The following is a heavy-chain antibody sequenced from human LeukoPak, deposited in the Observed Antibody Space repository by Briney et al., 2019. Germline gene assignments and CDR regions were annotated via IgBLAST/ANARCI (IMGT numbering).Heavy chain of an antibody. J-gene: IGHJ4*02. CDR1: GFTFSSYG. D-gene: IGHD2-2*01. V-gene: IGHV3-30*02. CDR3: AKDWTSVTAAMSY. CDR2: IRYDGSNK. Sequence: VGSLRLSCAASGFTFSSYGMHWVRQAPGKGLEWVAFIRYDGSNKYYADSVKGRFTISRDNSKNTLYLQMNSLRAEDTAVYYCAKDWTSVTAAMSYWGQGTLVTVSS.